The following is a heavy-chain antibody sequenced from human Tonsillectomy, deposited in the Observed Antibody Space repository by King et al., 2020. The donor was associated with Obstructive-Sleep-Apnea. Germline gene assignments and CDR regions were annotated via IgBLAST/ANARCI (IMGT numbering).Heavy chain of an antibody. D-gene: IGHD3-10*01. CDR3: ARVLLWFGEPTNFDY. J-gene: IGHJ4*02. V-gene: IGHV4-39*07. CDR2: IYYSGST. CDR1: GGSISSSSYY. Sequence: QLQESGPGLVKPSETLSLTCTVSGGSISSSSYYWGWIRQPPGKGLEWIGSIYYSGSTYYNPSLKSRVTISVDTSKNQFSLKLSSVTAADTAVYYCARVLLWFGEPTNFDYWGQGTLVTVSS.